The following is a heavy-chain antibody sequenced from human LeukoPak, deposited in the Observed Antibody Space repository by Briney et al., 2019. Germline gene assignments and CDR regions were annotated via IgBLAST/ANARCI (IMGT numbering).Heavy chain of an antibody. D-gene: IGHD3-16*01. J-gene: IGHJ4*02. Sequence: KSGGSLRLSCVLSTFTKAWMNWVRQAPGKGLEWVGRVKNRGDGMATDYAAPVKGRFIIPRDDSKKTVYLQMDSLKTEDTAVYFCTTEYFGGFEYWGQGTLVTVSS. CDR2: VKNRGDGMAT. CDR3: TTEYFGGFEY. CDR1: TFTKAW. V-gene: IGHV3-15*07.